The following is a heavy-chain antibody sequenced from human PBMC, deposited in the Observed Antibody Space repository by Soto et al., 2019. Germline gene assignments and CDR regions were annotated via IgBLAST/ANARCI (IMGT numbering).Heavy chain of an antibody. D-gene: IGHD3-10*01. V-gene: IGHV3-21*01. J-gene: IGHJ4*02. CDR3: ARVGAWFGEFDYFDY. CDR2: ISRFSTDI. CDR1: GFPFTSYT. Sequence: PGGSLRLSCAASGFPFTSYTMNWVRQAPGKGLEWVSSISRFSTDIYYADSVRGRFTISRDNARNSVFLQMDSLRAEDTAVYYCARVGAWFGEFDYFDYWGQGTPVTAPQ.